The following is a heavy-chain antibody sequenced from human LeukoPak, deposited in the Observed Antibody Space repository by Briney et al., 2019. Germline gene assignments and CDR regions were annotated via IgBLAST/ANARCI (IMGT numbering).Heavy chain of an antibody. CDR1: GFTVSSNY. CDR3: ARSSSSYGYGDAFDI. D-gene: IGHD5-18*01. Sequence: PGGSLRLSCAASGFTVSSNYMSWVRQAPGKGLEWVSVIYSGGSTYYADSVKSRFTISRDNSKNTLYLQMNSLRAEDTAVYYCARSSSSYGYGDAFDIWGQGTMVTVSS. V-gene: IGHV3-53*01. J-gene: IGHJ3*02. CDR2: IYSGGST.